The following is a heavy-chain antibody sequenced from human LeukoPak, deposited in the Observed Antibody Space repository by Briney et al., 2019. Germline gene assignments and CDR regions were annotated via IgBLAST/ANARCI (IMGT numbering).Heavy chain of an antibody. CDR3: ARGYSSGWSDFDY. J-gene: IGHJ4*02. D-gene: IGHD6-19*01. CDR1: GFTFNSYG. Sequence: PGGSLRLSCAASGFTFNSYGMHWVRQAPGKGLEWLAFISYDGSNTYYADSVKGRFTISRDNAKNSLYLQMNSLRAEDTAVYYCARGYSSGWSDFDYWGQGTLVTVSS. CDR2: ISYDGSNT. V-gene: IGHV3-30*02.